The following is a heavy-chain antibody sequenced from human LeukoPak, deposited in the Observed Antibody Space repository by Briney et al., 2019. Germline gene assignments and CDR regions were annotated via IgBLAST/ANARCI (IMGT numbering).Heavy chain of an antibody. CDR1: GFTFSSYA. V-gene: IGHV3-23*01. CDR3: AKDFAVESGGDWFDP. J-gene: IGHJ5*02. Sequence: PGGSLRLSCAASGFTFSSYAMSWVRQAPGKGLEWVSAISGSGGSTYYADSVKGRFTISRDNSKNTLYLQMNSLRAEDTAVYYCAKDFAVESGGDWFDPWGQGTLVTVSS. D-gene: IGHD1-26*01. CDR2: ISGSGGST.